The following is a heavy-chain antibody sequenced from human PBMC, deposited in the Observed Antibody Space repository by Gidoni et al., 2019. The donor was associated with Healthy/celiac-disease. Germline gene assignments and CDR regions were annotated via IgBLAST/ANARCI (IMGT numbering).Heavy chain of an antibody. CDR3: ARTTRDYYDSSGYYIPPPDAFDI. D-gene: IGHD3-22*01. CDR2: ISSSSSYI. V-gene: IGHV3-21*01. Sequence: EVQLVESGGGLVKPGGSLRLSCSASGFPFRPFSKNLLPQAPGKGLEWVSSISSSSSYIYYADSVKGRFTISRDNDKNSLYLQMNSLRAEDTAVYYCARTTRDYYDSSGYYIPPPDAFDIWGQGTMVTVSS. J-gene: IGHJ3*02. CDR1: GFPFRPFS.